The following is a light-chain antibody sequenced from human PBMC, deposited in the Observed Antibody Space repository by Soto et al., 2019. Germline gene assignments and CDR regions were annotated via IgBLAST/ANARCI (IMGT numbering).Light chain of an antibody. V-gene: IGKV3-15*01. CDR3: QQYNNWPGT. CDR1: QSLNRD. Sequence: IVMTQSPATLSMSPGERATLSCRASQSLNRDLAWYQQKPGQSPRLLIFGASIRATGIPARFSGSGSGTEFILTIGSLQSEDCALYYCQQYNNWPGTFGQGTKVDIK. CDR2: GAS. J-gene: IGKJ1*01.